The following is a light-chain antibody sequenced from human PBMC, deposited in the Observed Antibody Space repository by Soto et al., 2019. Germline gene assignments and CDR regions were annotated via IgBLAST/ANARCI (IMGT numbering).Light chain of an antibody. CDR2: EVS. CDR3: CSYAGRSTPYV. CDR1: SSDVGSYNL. J-gene: IGLJ1*01. V-gene: IGLV2-23*02. Sequence: QSALTQPASVSGSPGQSITISCTGTSSDVGSYNLVSWYQQYPGKAPKLMIYEVSKRPSGVSNRFSGSKSGNTASLTISGLQAEDKADYYCCSYAGRSTPYVFGTGTKVTVL.